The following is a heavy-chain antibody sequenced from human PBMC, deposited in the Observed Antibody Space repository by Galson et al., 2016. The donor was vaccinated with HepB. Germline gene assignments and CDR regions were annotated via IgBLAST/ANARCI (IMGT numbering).Heavy chain of an antibody. V-gene: IGHV3-33*01. Sequence: SLRLSCAASGFSFSNYGMHWVRQVPGKGLEWVAVIWYDGSNKYYGGSAKGRFTVSRDNYRRTLHLQMNRLRGEDTGVYYCARDGGYGDLYTFDSWGQGTLVTVPS. CDR2: IWYDGSNK. J-gene: IGHJ4*02. CDR1: GFSFSNYG. D-gene: IGHD5-18*01. CDR3: ARDGGYGDLYTFDS.